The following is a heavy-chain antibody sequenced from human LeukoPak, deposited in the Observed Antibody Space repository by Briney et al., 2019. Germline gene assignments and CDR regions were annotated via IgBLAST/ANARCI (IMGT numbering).Heavy chain of an antibody. CDR2: IYSGGST. J-gene: IGHJ5*02. D-gene: IGHD6-19*01. CDR3: ARESRIAVAGTSWFDP. CDR1: GFTVSSNY. V-gene: IGHV3-53*01. Sequence: GGSLGLSCAASGFTVSSNYMSWVRQAPGKGLEWVSVIYSGGSTYYADSVKGRFTISRDNSKNTLYLQMNSLRAEDTAVYYCARESRIAVAGTSWFDPWGQGTLVTVSS.